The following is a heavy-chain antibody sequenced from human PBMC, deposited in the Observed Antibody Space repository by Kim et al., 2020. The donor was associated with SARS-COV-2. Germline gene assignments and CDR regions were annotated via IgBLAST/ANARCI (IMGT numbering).Heavy chain of an antibody. Sequence: GGSLRLSCTASGFTFGDYAMSWFRQAPGKGLEWVGFIRSKAYGGTTEYAASVKGRFTISRDDSKSIAYLQMNSLKTEDTAVYYCTRDEYQLPVDYWGQGTLVTVSS. CDR3: TRDEYQLPVDY. D-gene: IGHD2-2*01. CDR2: IRSKAYGGTT. J-gene: IGHJ4*02. CDR1: GFTFGDYA. V-gene: IGHV3-49*03.